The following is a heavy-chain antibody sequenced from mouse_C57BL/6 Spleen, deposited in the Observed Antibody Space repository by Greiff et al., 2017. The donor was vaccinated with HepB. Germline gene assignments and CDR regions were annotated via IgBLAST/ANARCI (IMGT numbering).Heavy chain of an antibody. CDR1: GYTFTDYY. J-gene: IGHJ4*01. CDR3: ASAVSTTVEPYYAMDY. CDR2: INPNNGGT. Sequence: EVQLQQSGPELVKPGASVKISCKASGYTFTDYYMNWVKQSHGKSLEWIGDINPNNGGTSYNQKFKGKATLTVDKSSSTAYMELRHLTSEDSAVYYCASAVSTTVEPYYAMDYWGQGTSVTVSS. D-gene: IGHD1-1*01. V-gene: IGHV1-26*01.